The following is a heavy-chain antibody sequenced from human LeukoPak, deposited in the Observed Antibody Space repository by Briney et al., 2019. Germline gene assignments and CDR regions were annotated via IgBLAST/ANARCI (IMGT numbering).Heavy chain of an antibody. V-gene: IGHV3-23*01. J-gene: IGHJ6*03. CDR3: AKGSPITSYPKDYYYYMDV. Sequence: GGSLRLSCAASGFTFNSYAMSWVRQAPGKGLEWVSAISGSGGSTYYADSVKGRFTISRDNSKNTLYLQMNSLRAEDTAVYYCAKGSPITSYPKDYYYYMDVWGKGTTVTVSS. CDR1: GFTFNSYA. CDR2: ISGSGGST. D-gene: IGHD1-20*01.